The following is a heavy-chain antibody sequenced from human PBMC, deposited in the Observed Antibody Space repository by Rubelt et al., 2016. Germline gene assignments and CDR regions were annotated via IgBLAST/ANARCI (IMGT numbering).Heavy chain of an antibody. D-gene: IGHD3-3*01. CDR1: GGTFSSYA. CDR3: AREEGLTIFGHYGMDV. CDR2: IIPILGIA. Sequence: QAQLVQSGAEVKKPGSSVKVSCKASGGTFSSYAISWVRQAPGQGLEWMGGIIPILGIANYAQKFQGRVTITADKSTSTAYMELSSLRSEDTAVYYCAREEGLTIFGHYGMDVWGQGTTVTVSS. J-gene: IGHJ6*02. V-gene: IGHV1-69*10.